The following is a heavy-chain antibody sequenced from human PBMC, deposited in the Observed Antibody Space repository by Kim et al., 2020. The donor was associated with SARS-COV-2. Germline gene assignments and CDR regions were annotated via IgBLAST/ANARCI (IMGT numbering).Heavy chain of an antibody. J-gene: IGHJ6*01. CDR2: INHSGIT. CDR3: ARGRGGPTVVNLGLGSYY. Sequence: SETLSLTCAVYGGSFSGYYWSWIRQPPGKGLEWIGEINHSGITNYNPSLKSRVTISVDTSKNQFFLKLSSVTAADTAVYYCARGRGGPTVVNLGLGSYY. D-gene: IGHD4-17*01. V-gene: IGHV4-34*01. CDR1: GGSFSGYY.